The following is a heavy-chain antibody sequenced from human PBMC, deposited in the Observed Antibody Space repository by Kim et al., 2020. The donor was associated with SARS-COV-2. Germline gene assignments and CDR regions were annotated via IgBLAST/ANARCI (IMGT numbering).Heavy chain of an antibody. CDR2: IWYDGSNK. V-gene: IGHV3-33*01. J-gene: IGHJ4*02. D-gene: IGHD3-9*01. CDR1: GFTFSSYG. Sequence: GGSLRLSCAAPGFTFSSYGMHWVRQAPGKGLEWVAVIWYDGSNKYYADSVKGRFTISRDNSKNTLYLQMNSLRAEDTAVYYCARALRYFDWLLDYWGQGTLVTVSS. CDR3: ARALRYFDWLLDY.